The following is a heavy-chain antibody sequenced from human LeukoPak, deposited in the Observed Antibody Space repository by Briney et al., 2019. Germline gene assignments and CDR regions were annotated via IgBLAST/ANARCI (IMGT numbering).Heavy chain of an antibody. J-gene: IGHJ4*02. CDR2: FDPEDGET. CDR1: GYTLTELS. D-gene: IGHD3-22*01. Sequence: ASVKVSCKASGYTLTELSMHWVRQAPGKGLEWMGGFDPEDGETIYAQKFQGRVTMTEDTSTDTAYMELSSLRSEDTAVYHCATSTRSGYYQWGLDYWGQGTLVTVSS. V-gene: IGHV1-24*01. CDR3: ATSTRSGYYQWGLDY.